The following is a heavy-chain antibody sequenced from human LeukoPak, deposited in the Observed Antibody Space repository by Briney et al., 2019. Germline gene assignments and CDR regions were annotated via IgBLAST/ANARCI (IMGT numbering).Heavy chain of an antibody. Sequence: PGGSLRLSCAASGFTFSSYWMNWVRQAPGKRLVWVSRLNSDGSITSYADSVKGRFTISRDNAQNTLYLQMNSLRAEDTAVYYCARGTWGSFDYWGQGALVTVSS. CDR3: ARGTWGSFDY. CDR2: LNSDGSIT. D-gene: IGHD3-16*01. V-gene: IGHV3-74*01. CDR1: GFTFSSYW. J-gene: IGHJ4*02.